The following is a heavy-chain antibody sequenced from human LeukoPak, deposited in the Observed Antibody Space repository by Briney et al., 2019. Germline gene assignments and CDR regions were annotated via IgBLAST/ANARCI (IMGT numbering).Heavy chain of an antibody. Sequence: GASVKVSCKVSGYTLTELSMHWVRQAPGQGLEWMGWINPNSGGTNYAQKFQGRVTMTRDTSISTAYMELSRLRSDDTAVYYCARDRRYLLWFGEFQVREFYFDYWGQGTLVTVSS. CDR1: GYTLTELS. J-gene: IGHJ4*02. V-gene: IGHV1-2*02. D-gene: IGHD3-10*01. CDR3: ARDRRYLLWFGEFQVREFYFDY. CDR2: INPNSGGT.